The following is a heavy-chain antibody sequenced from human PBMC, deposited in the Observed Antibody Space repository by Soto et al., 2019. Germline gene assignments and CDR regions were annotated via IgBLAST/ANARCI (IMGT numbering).Heavy chain of an antibody. Sequence: GASVKVSCKASGYTFTSYGISWVRQAPGQGLEWMGWIIAYNGKANYAQKFQGRVTITADESTSTAYMELSSLRSEDTAVYYCARDAPHYYDSSGYPPFNPWGQGTLVTVSS. J-gene: IGHJ5*02. V-gene: IGHV1-18*01. CDR2: IIAYNGKA. CDR1: GYTFTSYG. CDR3: ARDAPHYYDSSGYPPFNP. D-gene: IGHD3-22*01.